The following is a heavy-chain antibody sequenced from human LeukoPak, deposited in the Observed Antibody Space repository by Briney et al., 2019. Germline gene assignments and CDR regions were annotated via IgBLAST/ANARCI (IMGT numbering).Heavy chain of an antibody. Sequence: PGRSLRLSCAASGFAFSSYGMHWVRQAPGKGLEWVAVISYDGSNKYYADSVKGRFTISRDNSKNTLYLQMNSLRAEDTAVYYCAKDIVGATFADAFDIWGQGTMVTVSS. CDR2: ISYDGSNK. CDR1: GFAFSSYG. V-gene: IGHV3-30*18. CDR3: AKDIVGATFADAFDI. J-gene: IGHJ3*02. D-gene: IGHD1-26*01.